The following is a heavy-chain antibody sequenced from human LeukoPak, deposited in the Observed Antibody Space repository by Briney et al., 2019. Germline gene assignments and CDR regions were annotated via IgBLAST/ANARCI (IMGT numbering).Heavy chain of an antibody. Sequence: ASVKVSYKASGYTFTSYGISWVRQAPGQGLEWMGWISAYNGNTNYAQKLQGRVTMTTDTSTSTAYMELRSLRSDDTAVYYCARNPIVVVVAATYYYYYYMDVWGKGTTVTVSS. J-gene: IGHJ6*03. V-gene: IGHV1-18*01. CDR3: ARNPIVVVVAATYYYYYYMDV. D-gene: IGHD2-15*01. CDR2: ISAYNGNT. CDR1: GYTFTSYG.